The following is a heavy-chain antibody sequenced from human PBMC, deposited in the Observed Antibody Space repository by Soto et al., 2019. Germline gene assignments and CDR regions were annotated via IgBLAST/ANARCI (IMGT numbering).Heavy chain of an antibody. D-gene: IGHD3-22*01. J-gene: IGHJ5*02. V-gene: IGHV1-18*01. CDR3: ARVGYHESSGYYGP. CDR2: ISGYNGNT. CDR1: GYHFIMHG. Sequence: ASGKVSCKASGYHFIMHGISWVRQAPGQGLEWMGWISGYNGNTDYAQKFQGRVTMTTDPSTSTVFMELRSLTSDDTATYFCARVGYHESSGYYGPWGQGTQVTVSS.